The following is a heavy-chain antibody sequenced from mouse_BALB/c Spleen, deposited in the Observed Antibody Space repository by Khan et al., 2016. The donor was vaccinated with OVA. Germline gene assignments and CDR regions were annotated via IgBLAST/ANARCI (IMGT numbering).Heavy chain of an antibody. CDR3: AREASNCDFSLAY. V-gene: IGHV1S136*01. D-gene: IGHD4-1*01. Sequence: VQLQQSGPDLVKPGASVKMSCKASGYTFTNYVIHWVKQKPGQGLERIGYINPEHDGIRNNEQFTGKATLTSDKSSSTAYLELNSLTSQDSAVYYCAREASNCDFSLAYWGPGTLVTVSA. CDR2: INPEHDGI. CDR1: GYTFTNYV. J-gene: IGHJ3*01.